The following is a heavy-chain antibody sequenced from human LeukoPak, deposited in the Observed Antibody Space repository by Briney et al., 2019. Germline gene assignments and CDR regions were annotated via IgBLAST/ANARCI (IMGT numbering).Heavy chain of an antibody. Sequence: GASVKVSCKASGYTFTSYGISWVRQAPGQGLEWMGWISAYNGNTNYAQKLQGRVTMTTDTSTSTAYMELRSLRSDDTAVYYCARYVVVAATRDYYYYYGMDVWGQGTTVTVSS. J-gene: IGHJ6*02. CDR2: ISAYNGNT. CDR1: GYTFTSYG. CDR3: ARYVVVAATRDYYYYYGMDV. D-gene: IGHD2-15*01. V-gene: IGHV1-18*01.